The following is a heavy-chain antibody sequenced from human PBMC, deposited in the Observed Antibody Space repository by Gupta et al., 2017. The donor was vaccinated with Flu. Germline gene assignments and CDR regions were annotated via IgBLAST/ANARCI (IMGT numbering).Heavy chain of an antibody. CDR2: ISWNSGSI. CDR3: AKETLEYQLLGFDP. J-gene: IGHJ5*02. V-gene: IGHV3-9*01. CDR1: GFPFDYYA. Sequence: EVQLVASGGGLVTPGSSLSLSCAASGFPFDYYAMHWVRQAPGKGLEWVSGISWNSGSIGYADSVKGRFTISRDNAKNSLYLQMNSLRAEDTALYYCAKETLEYQLLGFDPWGQGTLVTVSS. D-gene: IGHD2-2*01.